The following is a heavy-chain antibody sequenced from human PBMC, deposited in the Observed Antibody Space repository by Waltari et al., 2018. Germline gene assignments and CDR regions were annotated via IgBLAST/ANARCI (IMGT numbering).Heavy chain of an antibody. CDR3: ATSGFAAFDI. CDR1: GGSISSGSYY. J-gene: IGHJ3*02. V-gene: IGHV4-61*02. Sequence: QVQLQESGPGLVKPSQTLSLTCTVSGGSISSGSYYWSWIRQPAGKGLEWIGRIYTSGSTNYNPSRKSRVTIAVDTSKNQFSLKLSSVTAADTAVYYCATSGFAAFDIWGQGTMVTVSS. D-gene: IGHD6-25*01. CDR2: IYTSGST.